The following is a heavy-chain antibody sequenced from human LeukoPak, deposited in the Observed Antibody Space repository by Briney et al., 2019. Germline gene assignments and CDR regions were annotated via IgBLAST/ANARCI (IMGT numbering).Heavy chain of an antibody. D-gene: IGHD3-10*01. CDR2: ISTTGGNT. CDR3: AREPTTYGSGSSFDY. CDR1: GFTFSNYA. Sequence: GGSLRLSCAASGFTFSNYAMHWVRQAPGKGLEYVSAISTTGGNTYYANSVKGGFTISRDNSKNTLFLQMGSLRAEDMAVYYCAREPTTYGSGSSFDYWGQGTLVTVSS. V-gene: IGHV3-64*01. J-gene: IGHJ4*02.